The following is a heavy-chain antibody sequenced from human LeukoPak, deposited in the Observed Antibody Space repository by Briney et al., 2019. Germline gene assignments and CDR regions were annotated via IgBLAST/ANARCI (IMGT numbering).Heavy chain of an antibody. CDR3: ARKGLSPTMIVVVDHPYFDY. J-gene: IGHJ4*02. CDR1: GGSFSGYY. Sequence: SETLSLTCAVYGGSFSGYYWSWIRQPPGKGLEWIGEINHSGSTNYNPSLKSRVTISVDTSKNQFSLKLSSVTAADTAVYYCARKGLSPTMIVVVDHPYFDYWGQGTLVTVSS. CDR2: INHSGST. D-gene: IGHD3-22*01. V-gene: IGHV4-34*01.